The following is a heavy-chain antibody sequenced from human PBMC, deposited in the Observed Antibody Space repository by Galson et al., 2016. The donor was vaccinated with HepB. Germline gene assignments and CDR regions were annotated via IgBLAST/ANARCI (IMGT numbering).Heavy chain of an antibody. D-gene: IGHD6-19*01. V-gene: IGHV3-21*01. CDR3: ARDAQWPGYYFDY. J-gene: IGHJ4*02. Sequence: SLRLSCAASGFTFSISSMNWVRQAPGKGLEWVSSISTRSSYIYYADSVKGRFTISRDNAKNSLYLQMNSLRAEDTAVYYCARDAQWPGYYFDYWGQGTLVTVSS. CDR2: ISTRSSYI. CDR1: GFTFSISS.